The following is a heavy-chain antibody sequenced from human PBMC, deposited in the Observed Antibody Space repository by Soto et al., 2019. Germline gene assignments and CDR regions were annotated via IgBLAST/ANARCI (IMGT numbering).Heavy chain of an antibody. CDR3: ARYIAVAGTPCXFDL. CDR1: GGSISSGDYY. Sequence: PSETLSLTCTVSGGSISSGDYYWSWIRQPPGKGLEWIGYIYYSGSTNYNPSLKSRVTISVDTSKNQFSLKLSSVTAADTAVYYCARYIAVAGTPCXFDLWGQGTLVTVSS. CDR2: IYYSGST. J-gene: IGHJ5*02. D-gene: IGHD6-19*01. V-gene: IGHV4-30-4*01.